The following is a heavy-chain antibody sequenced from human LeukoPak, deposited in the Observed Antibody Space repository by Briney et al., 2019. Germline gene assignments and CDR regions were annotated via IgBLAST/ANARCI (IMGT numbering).Heavy chain of an antibody. Sequence: PGRSLRLSCAASGFTFSSYGMHWVRQAPGKGLEWVAVISYDGSNKYYADSVKGRFTISRDNPKNTLYLQMNSLRAEDTAVYYCAKDESMDYWGQGTLVTVSS. J-gene: IGHJ4*02. CDR3: AKDESMDY. CDR1: GFTFSSYG. CDR2: ISYDGSNK. V-gene: IGHV3-30*18. D-gene: IGHD6-6*01.